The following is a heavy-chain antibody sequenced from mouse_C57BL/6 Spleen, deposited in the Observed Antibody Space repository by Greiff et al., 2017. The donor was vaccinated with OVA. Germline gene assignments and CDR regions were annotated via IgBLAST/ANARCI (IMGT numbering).Heavy chain of an antibody. V-gene: IGHV7-3*01. J-gene: IGHJ2*01. CDR1: GFTFTDYY. CDR3: GESRGYFDD. Sequence: EVKLVESGGGLVQPGGSLSLSCAASGFTFTDYYMSWVRQPPGKGLEWLGFISNKANGYTTEYSSNVKGRFTISRDNSQSILYLQMNALRAEDGATYYCGESRGYFDDWGQGTTLTVSS. CDR2: ISNKANGYTT.